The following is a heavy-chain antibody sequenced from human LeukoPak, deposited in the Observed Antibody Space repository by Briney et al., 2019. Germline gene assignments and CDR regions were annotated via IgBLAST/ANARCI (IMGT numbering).Heavy chain of an antibody. Sequence: PGGSLRLSCAASGFTFSDYYMSWIRQAPGKGLEWVSYISSSGSTIYYADSVKGRFTISRDNAKNPLYLQMNSLRAEDTAVYYCAREGSGWYLHDAFDIWGQGTMVTVSS. CDR1: GFTFSDYY. J-gene: IGHJ3*02. D-gene: IGHD6-19*01. CDR3: AREGSGWYLHDAFDI. CDR2: ISSSGSTI. V-gene: IGHV3-11*01.